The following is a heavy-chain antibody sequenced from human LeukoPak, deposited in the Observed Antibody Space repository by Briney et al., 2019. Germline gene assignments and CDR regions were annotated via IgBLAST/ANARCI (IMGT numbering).Heavy chain of an antibody. CDR2: ISGGGGST. CDR3: AKDRGYGSGLYYGAYYFDY. CDR1: GLTFSSYA. V-gene: IGHV3-23*01. D-gene: IGHD3-10*01. Sequence: PGGSLRLSCAGSGLTFSSYAMSWVRQAPGKGLEWVSAISGGGGSTYYADSVKGRFTISRDSSKNTLYLQMNSLRAEDTAVYYRAKDRGYGSGLYYGAYYFDYWGQGTLVTVSS. J-gene: IGHJ4*02.